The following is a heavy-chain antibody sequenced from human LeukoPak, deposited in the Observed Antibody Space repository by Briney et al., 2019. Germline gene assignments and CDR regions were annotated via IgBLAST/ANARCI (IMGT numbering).Heavy chain of an antibody. CDR1: GFTFSSYS. Sequence: GGSLRLSCAAFGFTFSSYSMNWVRQAPGKGLEWVSYISSSSSTIYYADSVKGRFTISRDNAKNSLYLQMNSLRAEDTAVYYCARVRYCSSTSCYGKSIWFDPWGQGTLVTVSS. J-gene: IGHJ5*02. CDR2: ISSSSSTI. CDR3: ARVRYCSSTSCYGKSIWFDP. V-gene: IGHV3-48*01. D-gene: IGHD2-2*01.